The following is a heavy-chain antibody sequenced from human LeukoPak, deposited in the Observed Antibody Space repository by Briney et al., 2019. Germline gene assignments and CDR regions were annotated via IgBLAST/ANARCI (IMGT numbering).Heavy chain of an antibody. CDR2: MNPNSGNT. V-gene: IGHV1-8*01. D-gene: IGHD2-2*01. CDR3: ARGGTGSTSIPRPYPVDY. J-gene: IGHJ4*02. CDR1: GYTFTSYD. Sequence: GASVKVSCKASGYTFTSYDINWARQATGQGLEWMGWMNPNSGNTGYAQKFQGRVTMTRNTSISTAYMELSSLRSEDTAVYYCARGGTGSTSIPRPYPVDYWGQGTLVTVSS.